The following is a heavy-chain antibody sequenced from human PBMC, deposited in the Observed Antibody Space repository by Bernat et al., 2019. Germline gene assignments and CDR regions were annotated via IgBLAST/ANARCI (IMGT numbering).Heavy chain of an antibody. CDR3: ARDKSYYDSSGYSKVYFDY. V-gene: IGHV3-48*01. D-gene: IGHD3-22*01. CDR1: GFTFSSYS. Sequence: EVQLVESGGGLVQPGGSLRLSCAASGFTFSSYSMNWVRQAPGKGLEWVSYISSGSSTIYYADSVKGRFTISRDNAKNSLYLQMNSLRAEDTAVYYCARDKSYYDSSGYSKVYFDYWGQGTLVTVSS. CDR2: ISSGSSTI. J-gene: IGHJ4*02.